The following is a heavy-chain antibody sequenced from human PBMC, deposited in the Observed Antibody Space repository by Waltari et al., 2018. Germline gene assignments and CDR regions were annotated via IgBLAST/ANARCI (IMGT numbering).Heavy chain of an antibody. CDR3: ARELGSSGGAFDI. CDR2: INPNRGGT. V-gene: IGHV1-2*06. Sequence: QVQLVQSGAEVKKPGASVKVSCKASGYTFTGYYMHWVRQAPGQGLEWMGRINPNRGGTNYAQKFQGRVTMTRDTSISTAYMELSRLRSDDTAVYYCARELGSSGGAFDIWGQGTMVTVSS. D-gene: IGHD2-15*01. J-gene: IGHJ3*02. CDR1: GYTFTGYY.